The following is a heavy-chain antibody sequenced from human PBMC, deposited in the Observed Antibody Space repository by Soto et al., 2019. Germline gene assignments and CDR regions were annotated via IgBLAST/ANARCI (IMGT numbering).Heavy chain of an antibody. CDR3: TVERCLPPYGFRDAFEI. D-gene: IGHD4-17*01. CDR2: IRSKANSYAT. Sequence: GGSQRLSCAASGLTFSGSAMHWVRQASGKGLEWVGRIRSKANSYATAYAASVKGRFTISRDDSKNTAYLQMNSLKTEYTAVYYCTVERCLPPYGFRDAFEIWGQGTRVAV. V-gene: IGHV3-73*01. J-gene: IGHJ3*02. CDR1: GLTFSGSA.